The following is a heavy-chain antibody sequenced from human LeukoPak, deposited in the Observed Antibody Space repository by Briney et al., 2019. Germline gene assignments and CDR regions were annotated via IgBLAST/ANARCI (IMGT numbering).Heavy chain of an antibody. CDR1: GYTXTSYG. J-gene: IGHJ5*02. Sequence: ASVKVSCKASGYTXTSYGISWVRQAPGQGLEWMGWISAYNGNTNYAQKFQGRVTMTTDTSTSTAYMELRSLRSDDTAVFYCARVILFQDYYDSSGYYYWFDPWGQGTLVTVSS. CDR3: ARVILFQDYYDSSGYYYWFDP. V-gene: IGHV1-18*01. D-gene: IGHD3-22*01. CDR2: ISAYNGNT.